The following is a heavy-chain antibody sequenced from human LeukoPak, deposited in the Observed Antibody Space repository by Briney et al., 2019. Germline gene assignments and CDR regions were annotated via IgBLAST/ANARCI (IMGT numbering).Heavy chain of an antibody. Sequence: GGSLGLSCVGSGFTFVGQARGWVGQAPGKGLKFVSGIYENGGTTYYADSVKGRFSISRDNSKNTLYLQMDNLRGEDTAVYYCAKDFRIGYSAHFDYWGQGALVTVSS. D-gene: IGHD2-21*01. CDR3: AKDFRIGYSAHFDY. J-gene: IGHJ4*02. V-gene: IGHV3-23*01. CDR1: GFTFVGQA. CDR2: IYENGGTT.